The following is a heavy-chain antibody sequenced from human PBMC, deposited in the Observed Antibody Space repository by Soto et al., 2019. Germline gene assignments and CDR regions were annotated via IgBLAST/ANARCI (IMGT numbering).Heavy chain of an antibody. Sequence: GGSLRLSCAASGFTFSSYAMSWVRQAPGKGLEWVSAISGSGGSTYYADSVKGRFTISRDNSKNTLYLQMNSLRAEDTAVYYCAKDRRWEWVMEHYGMDVWGQGTTVTVSS. V-gene: IGHV3-23*01. CDR2: ISGSGGST. D-gene: IGHD1-26*01. CDR3: AKDRRWEWVMEHYGMDV. J-gene: IGHJ6*02. CDR1: GFTFSSYA.